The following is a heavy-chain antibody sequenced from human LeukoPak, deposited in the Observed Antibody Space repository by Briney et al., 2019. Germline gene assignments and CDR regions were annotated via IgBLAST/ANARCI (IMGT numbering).Heavy chain of an antibody. CDR2: IYYSGSS. Sequence: NPSETLSLTCNVSGGSISGYHWSWIRQPPGKGLEWLGYIYYSGSSNYNPSLKSRVTISVDTSKNQFSLRLSSVTAADTAVYYCARVPRSYYYYYYMDVWGKGTTVTVSS. CDR3: ARVPRSYYYYYYMDV. CDR1: GGSISGYH. V-gene: IGHV4-59*01. J-gene: IGHJ6*03.